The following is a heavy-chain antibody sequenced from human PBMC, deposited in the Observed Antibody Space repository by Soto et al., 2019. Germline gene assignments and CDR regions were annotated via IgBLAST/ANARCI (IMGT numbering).Heavy chain of an antibody. Sequence: GGSLRLSCAASGFTFSSYAMSWVRQAPGKGLEWVSAISGSGGSTYYADSVKGRFTISRDNSKNTLYLQMNSLRAEDTAVYYCAKLGEVVPADPNWFDPWSQGTLVTVSS. CDR1: GFTFSSYA. CDR2: ISGSGGST. V-gene: IGHV3-23*01. CDR3: AKLGEVVPADPNWFDP. D-gene: IGHD2-2*01. J-gene: IGHJ5*02.